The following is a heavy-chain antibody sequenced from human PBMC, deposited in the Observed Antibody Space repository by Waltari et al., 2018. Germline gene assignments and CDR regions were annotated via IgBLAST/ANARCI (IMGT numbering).Heavy chain of an antibody. J-gene: IGHJ6*03. D-gene: IGHD3-3*01. V-gene: IGHV4-59*01. CDR2: IYYSGST. CDR3: ANFGEPYYYYYMDV. CDR1: GGSISSYY. Sequence: QVQLQESGPGLVKPPETLSLTCTVSGGSISSYYWSWIRQPPGKGLEWIGYIYYSGSTNYNPSLKSRVTISVDTSKNQFSLKLSSLRSEDTAVYYCANFGEPYYYYYMDVWGKETTVTVSS.